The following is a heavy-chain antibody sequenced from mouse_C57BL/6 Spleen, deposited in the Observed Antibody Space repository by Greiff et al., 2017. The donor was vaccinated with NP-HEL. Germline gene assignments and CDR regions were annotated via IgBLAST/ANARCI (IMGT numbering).Heavy chain of an antibody. CDR1: GFTFSDYG. V-gene: IGHV5-17*01. CDR3: ATLYWDY. J-gene: IGHJ2*01. CDR2: ISSGSSTI. Sequence: DVMLVEAGGGLVKPGGSLKLSCAASGFTFSDYGMHWVRQAPEKGLEWVAYISSGSSTIYYADTVKGRFTISRDNAKNTLFLQMTSLRSEDTAMYYCATLYWDYWGQGTTLTVSS.